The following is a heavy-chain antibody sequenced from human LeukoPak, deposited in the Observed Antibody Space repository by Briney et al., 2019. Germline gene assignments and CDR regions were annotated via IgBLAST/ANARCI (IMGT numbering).Heavy chain of an antibody. CDR3: AKGSGSYENNWLDP. CDR1: GLTVSSNY. J-gene: IGHJ5*02. Sequence: GGSLRLSCAASGLTVSSNYMSWVRQAPGKGLEWVSVIYSGGSTYYADSVKGRFTIPRHNSKNTLYLQMNTLRAEDTAVYYCAKGSGSYENNWLDPWGQGTLVTVSS. CDR2: IYSGGST. V-gene: IGHV3-53*01. D-gene: IGHD1-26*01.